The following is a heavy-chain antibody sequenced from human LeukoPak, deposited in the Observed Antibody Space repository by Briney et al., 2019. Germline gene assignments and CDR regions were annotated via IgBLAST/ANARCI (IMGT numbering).Heavy chain of an antibody. J-gene: IGHJ4*02. CDR1: GYIFSSYW. CDR3: ARRGRSSSIFDF. Sequence: GESLKISCKGSGYIFSSYWINWVRQMPGKGLEWMGMIDPTDSYTNYSPSFQGHVTISTDKSISTAYLHWTSLKASDTAIYYCARRGRSSSIFDFWGQGTLVTVSS. D-gene: IGHD6-6*01. CDR2: IDPTDSYT. V-gene: IGHV5-10-1*01.